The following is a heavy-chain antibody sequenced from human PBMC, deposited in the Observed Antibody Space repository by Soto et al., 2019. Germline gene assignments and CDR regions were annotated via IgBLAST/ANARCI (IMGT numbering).Heavy chain of an antibody. J-gene: IGHJ4*02. Sequence: DVQLVQSGGGLVQPGGSLRLSCAASGFPFSSYAMHWVRQAPGKGLEWISYINSASTTTFQADSVKGRFTVSRDKAKNSVDLQLSSPRHEDTDIDYCAGDLNQWGLGTLVTVSS. CDR2: INSASTTT. D-gene: IGHD2-2*01. V-gene: IGHV3-48*02. CDR3: AGDLNQ. CDR1: GFPFSSYA.